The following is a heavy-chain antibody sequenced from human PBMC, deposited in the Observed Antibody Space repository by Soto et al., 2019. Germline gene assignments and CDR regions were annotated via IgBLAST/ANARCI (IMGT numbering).Heavy chain of an antibody. V-gene: IGHV3-30*18. CDR2: ISYDGGET. Sequence: QVQLVESGGGVVHPGRSLSLSCAGSGFIFSNNGMHWVRQAPGKGLEWVAFISYDGGETFYADSVKGRFTISRDNSKTTLSLQMNSLRAEDTGVYYCAKLQWLEFGGDYWGQGTLVTVSS. CDR3: AKLQWLEFGGDY. CDR1: GFIFSNNG. J-gene: IGHJ4*02. D-gene: IGHD6-19*01.